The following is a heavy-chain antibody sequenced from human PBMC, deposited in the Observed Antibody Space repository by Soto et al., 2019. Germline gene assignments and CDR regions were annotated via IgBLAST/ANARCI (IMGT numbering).Heavy chain of an antibody. V-gene: IGHV4-31*03. CDR2: IYYSGST. CDR3: ARGLSGPWQQEYYFDY. Sequence: PSDTLFLTCTVSGGSLSSGGYYWSWIRQHPGKGLEWIGYIYYSGSTYYNPSLKSRVTISVDTSKNQFSLKLSSVTAADTAVYYCARGLSGPWQQEYYFDYWGQGTLVTVSS. J-gene: IGHJ4*02. CDR1: GGSLSSGGYY. D-gene: IGHD6-13*01.